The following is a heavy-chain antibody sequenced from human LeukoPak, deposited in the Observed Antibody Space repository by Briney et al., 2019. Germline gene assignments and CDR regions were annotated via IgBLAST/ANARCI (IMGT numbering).Heavy chain of an antibody. Sequence: ASVRVSCKASAYTFADYYVHWVGQAPGPRVEGMGGFSPKGDGTKYAQKFQGRVTMTRDTSISTAYMELSSLRSDDTAVYYCARGDRYYDTSGYRSFDHWGQGTLVTVSS. CDR3: ARGDRYYDTSGYRSFDH. CDR2: FSPKGDGT. J-gene: IGHJ4*02. CDR1: AYTFADYY. D-gene: IGHD3-22*01. V-gene: IGHV1-2*02.